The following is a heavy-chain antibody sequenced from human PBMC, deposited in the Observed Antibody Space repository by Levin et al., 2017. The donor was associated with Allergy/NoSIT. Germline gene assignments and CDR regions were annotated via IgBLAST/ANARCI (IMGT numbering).Heavy chain of an antibody. CDR3: ARDGSTRWDEEGYYYYSGMDV. Sequence: GESLKISCVASGFGFGTYAIHWVRQAPGKGLEWVAILSDDGTKKYYAEAVKGRFTVSRDNSKNTLFLQMNSLRPEDTAVYYCARDGSTRWDEEGYYYYSGMDVWGQGTTVTVSS. J-gene: IGHJ6*02. D-gene: IGHD6-19*01. V-gene: IGHV3-30*04. CDR1: GFGFGTYA. CDR2: LSDDGTKK.